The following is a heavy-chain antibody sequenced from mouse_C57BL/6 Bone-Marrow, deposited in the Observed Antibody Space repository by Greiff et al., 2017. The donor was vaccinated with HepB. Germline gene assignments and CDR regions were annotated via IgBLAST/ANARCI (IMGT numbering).Heavy chain of an antibody. D-gene: IGHD1-1*01. CDR1: GFTFSDYY. J-gene: IGHJ3*01. Sequence: EVKLVESGGGLVQPGGSLKLSCAASGFTFSDYYMYWVRQTPEKRLEWVAYISNGGGSTYYPDTVKGRFTISRDNAKNTLYLQMSRLKSEDTAMYYSASGSSPWFAYWGQGTLVTVSA. CDR3: ASGSSPWFAY. CDR2: ISNGGGST. V-gene: IGHV5-12*01.